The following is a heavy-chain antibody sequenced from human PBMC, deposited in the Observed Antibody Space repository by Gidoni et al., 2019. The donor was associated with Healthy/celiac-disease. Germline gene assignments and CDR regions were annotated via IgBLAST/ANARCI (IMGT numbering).Heavy chain of an antibody. D-gene: IGHD5-12*01. Sequence: EVQLVESGGGLVQPGRSLRLSCAASGFTFDDYAMHWVRQAPGKGLEWVSDISWNSGSIGYADSLKGRFTISRDNAKNSLYLQMNSLRAEDTALYYCAGGATRYYWGQGTLVTVSS. J-gene: IGHJ4*02. CDR1: GFTFDDYA. CDR3: AGGATRYY. V-gene: IGHV3-9*01. CDR2: ISWNSGSI.